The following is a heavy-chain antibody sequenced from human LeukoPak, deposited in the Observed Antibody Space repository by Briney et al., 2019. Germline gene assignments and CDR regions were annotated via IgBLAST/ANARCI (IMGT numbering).Heavy chain of an antibody. V-gene: IGHV4-59*08. Sequence: SETLSLTCTVSGGSISSYYWSWIRQPPGKGLEWIGYIYYSGSTNYNPSFKSRVTISVDTSKNQFSLKLSSVTAADTAVYYCASSYCSGGSCPYGMDVWGQGTTVTVSS. CDR1: GGSISSYY. CDR2: IYYSGST. D-gene: IGHD2-15*01. J-gene: IGHJ6*02. CDR3: ASSYCSGGSCPYGMDV.